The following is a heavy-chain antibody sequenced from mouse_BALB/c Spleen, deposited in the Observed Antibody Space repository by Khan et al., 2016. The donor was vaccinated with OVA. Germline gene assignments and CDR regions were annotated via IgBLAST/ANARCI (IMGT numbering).Heavy chain of an antibody. Sequence: QVQLQQSGAELVRPGVSVKISCKGSGYTFTDYAMHWVKQSHAKTLEWIGVISPYYGVADYNQKFQGKASMTVDKSSSTAYMELARLTSEDSAIYYCTRGGRFAYWGQGTLVTVSA. CDR3: TRGGRFAY. V-gene: IGHV1S137*01. CDR2: ISPYYGVA. CDR1: GYTFTDYA. D-gene: IGHD1-1*02. J-gene: IGHJ3*01.